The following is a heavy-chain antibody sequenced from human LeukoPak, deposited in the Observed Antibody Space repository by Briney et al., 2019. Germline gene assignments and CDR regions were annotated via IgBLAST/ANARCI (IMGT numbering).Heavy chain of an antibody. CDR3: ARVSSSGWNFDY. D-gene: IGHD6-19*01. V-gene: IGHV3-30*03. CDR2: ISYAGSDT. J-gene: IGHJ4*02. Sequence: GGSLRLSCAASGFTFSTYGVHWVRQTPGKGLEWVAVISYAGSDTYYADSVKGRFTISRDNSKNTLYLQMNSLRAEDTAVYYCARVSSSGWNFDYWGQGTLVIVSS. CDR1: GFTFSTYG.